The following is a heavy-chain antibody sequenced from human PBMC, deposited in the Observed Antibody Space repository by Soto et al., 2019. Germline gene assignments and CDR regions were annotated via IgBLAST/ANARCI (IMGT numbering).Heavy chain of an antibody. CDR3: AKDPRPKYDSSGYYYVPVFDY. CDR2: ISGSGGST. J-gene: IGHJ4*02. V-gene: IGHV3-23*01. D-gene: IGHD3-22*01. CDR1: GFTFSSYA. Sequence: GGSLRLSCAASGFTFSSYAMSWVRQAPGKGLEWVSAISGSGGSTYYADSVKGRFTICRDNSKNTLYLQMNSLRADDTAVYYCAKDPRPKYDSSGYYYVPVFDYWGQGTLVTVSS.